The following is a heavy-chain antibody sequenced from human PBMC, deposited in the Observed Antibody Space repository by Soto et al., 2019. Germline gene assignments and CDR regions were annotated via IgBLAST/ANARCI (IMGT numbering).Heavy chain of an antibody. CDR2: ISYSGST. J-gene: IGHJ4*02. V-gene: IGHV4-30-4*01. CDR1: GGSISSGNYY. D-gene: IGHD2-15*01. CDR3: ARRYGGTFDY. Sequence: SETLSLTCTVSGGSISSGNYYWSWIRQPPGKGLEWIGFISYSGSTYYSTSLKSRATISVDTSKNQFSLKLSSLTAADTAVYYCARRYGGTFDYWGQGTLVTVSS.